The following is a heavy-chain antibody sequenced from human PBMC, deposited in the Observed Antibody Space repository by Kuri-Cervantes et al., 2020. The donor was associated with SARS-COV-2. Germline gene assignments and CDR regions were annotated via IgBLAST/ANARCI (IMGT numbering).Heavy chain of an antibody. CDR1: GYTFTSYG. J-gene: IGHJ4*02. CDR3: ASGRIIAARSDLDY. CDR2: ISAYNGNT. Sequence: ASVKVSCKASGYTFTSYGISWVRQAPGQGLEWMGWISAYNGNTNYAQKLQARVTMTTDTSTSTAYMELRSLRSDDTAVYYCASGRIIAARSDLDYWGQGTLVTVSS. D-gene: IGHD6-6*01. V-gene: IGHV1-18*01.